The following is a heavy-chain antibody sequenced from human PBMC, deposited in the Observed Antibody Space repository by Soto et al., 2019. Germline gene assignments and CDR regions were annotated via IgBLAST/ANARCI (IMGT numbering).Heavy chain of an antibody. CDR3: ARHPSDFWFDP. CDR2: IYYSGST. V-gene: IGHV4-39*01. J-gene: IGHJ5*02. D-gene: IGHD2-21*02. CDR1: GGSISSSSYF. Sequence: SETLSLTCSVSGGSISSSSYFWGRIRQPPGKGLEWIGSIYYSGSTYYNPSLKSRVTVSVDTSKNQFSLKLSSVTAADTAVYYCARHPSDFWFDPWGQGTLVTVS.